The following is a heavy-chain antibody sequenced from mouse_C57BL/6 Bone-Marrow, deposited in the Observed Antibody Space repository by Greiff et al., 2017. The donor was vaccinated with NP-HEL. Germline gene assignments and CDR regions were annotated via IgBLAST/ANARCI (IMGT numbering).Heavy chain of an antibody. Sequence: QVQLQQSGAELARPGASVKLSCKASGYTFTSYGISWVKQRPGQGLEWIGEIYPRSGNTYYNEKFKGKATLTADKSSSTAYMELRSLTSEDSAVYFCARRYYGSSLYYFDYWGQGTTLTVSS. CDR2: IYPRSGNT. D-gene: IGHD1-1*01. CDR3: ARRYYGSSLYYFDY. CDR1: GYTFTSYG. J-gene: IGHJ2*01. V-gene: IGHV1-81*01.